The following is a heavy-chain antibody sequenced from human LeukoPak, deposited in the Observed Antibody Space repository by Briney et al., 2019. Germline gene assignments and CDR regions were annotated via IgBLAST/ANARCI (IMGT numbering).Heavy chain of an antibody. CDR3: AKSHITRYPLQYYFDL. D-gene: IGHD2-21*01. V-gene: IGHV3-23*01. CDR1: GFTFSSYA. Sequence: PGGSLRLSCAASGFTFSSYAVSRLRQTPQKGLEWVSGISVTGDMTYYTDSVKGRFTISRDNSRTTLYLQLSSLRADDTAVYFCAKSHITRYPLQYYFDLWGQGAQVIVSS. CDR2: ISVTGDMT. J-gene: IGHJ4*02.